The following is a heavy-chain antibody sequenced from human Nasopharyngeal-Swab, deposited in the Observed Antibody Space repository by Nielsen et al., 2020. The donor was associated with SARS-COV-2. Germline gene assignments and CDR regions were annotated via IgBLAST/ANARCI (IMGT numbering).Heavy chain of an antibody. J-gene: IGHJ4*02. Sequence: SETLSLTCTVSGGSISSGSYYWSWIRQPAGKGLEWIGRIYTSGSTNHNPSLKSRVTISVDTSKNQFSLKLSSVTAADTAVYYCARGSVIGGFDYWGQGTLVTVSS. D-gene: IGHD2/OR15-2a*01. V-gene: IGHV4-61*02. CDR3: ARGSVIGGFDY. CDR2: IYTSGST. CDR1: GGSISSGSYY.